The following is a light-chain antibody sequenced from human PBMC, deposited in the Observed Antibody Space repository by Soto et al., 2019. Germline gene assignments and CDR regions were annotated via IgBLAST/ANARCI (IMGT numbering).Light chain of an antibody. CDR1: QTISGTS. J-gene: IGKJ4*01. CDR3: HQYGTSPLT. CDR2: GAS. Sequence: EIVLAQSPGIVSLSPGESATLSCRASQTISGTSLAWYQQKPGQAPRLLIYGASSRATGIPDRFTGSGSATDFTLTISRLEPKDFGIYYCHQYGTSPLTFGGGTKVEIK. V-gene: IGKV3-20*01.